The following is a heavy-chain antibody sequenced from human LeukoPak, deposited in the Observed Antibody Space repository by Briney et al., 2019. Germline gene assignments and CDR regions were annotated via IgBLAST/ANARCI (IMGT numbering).Heavy chain of an antibody. CDR1: GLTFNTYW. Sequence: GGSLRLSCAASGLTFNTYWMSWVRQAPGKGLEWVAHMNQDGSEKYYVDSVKGRFTISRDNAKNSLYLQMNSLRGEDMAVYYCAREGYCSSTSCYDGGLLGYGMDVWGQGTTVTVSS. J-gene: IGHJ6*02. CDR3: AREGYCSSTSCYDGGLLGYGMDV. CDR2: MNQDGSEK. D-gene: IGHD2-2*01. V-gene: IGHV3-7*01.